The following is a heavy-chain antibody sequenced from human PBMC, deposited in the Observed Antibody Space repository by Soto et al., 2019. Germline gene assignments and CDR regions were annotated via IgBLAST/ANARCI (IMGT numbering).Heavy chain of an antibody. J-gene: IGHJ4*02. CDR3: AREVRGGFDY. CDR1: GYTFTSYG. D-gene: IGHD3-10*01. V-gene: IGHV1-2*04. CDR2: INPNSGGT. Sequence: ASVKVSCKASGYTFTSYGISWVRQAPGQGLEWMGWINPNSGGTNYAQKFQGWVTMTRDTSISTAYMELSRLRSDDTAVYYCAREVRGGFDYWGQGTLVTVSS.